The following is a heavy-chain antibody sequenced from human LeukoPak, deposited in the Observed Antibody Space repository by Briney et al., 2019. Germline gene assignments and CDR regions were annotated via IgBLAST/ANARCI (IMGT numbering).Heavy chain of an antibody. Sequence: GGSLRLSCAASGFTFSSYGMSWVRQAPGKGLEWVSAISGSGGSTYYADSVKGRFTISRDNSKNTLYLQMNSLRAEDTAVYYCAKDLTRITMIVVVITVDAFDIWGQGTMVTVSS. CDR1: GFTFSSYG. D-gene: IGHD3-22*01. J-gene: IGHJ3*02. CDR2: ISGSGGST. V-gene: IGHV3-23*01. CDR3: AKDLTRITMIVVVITVDAFDI.